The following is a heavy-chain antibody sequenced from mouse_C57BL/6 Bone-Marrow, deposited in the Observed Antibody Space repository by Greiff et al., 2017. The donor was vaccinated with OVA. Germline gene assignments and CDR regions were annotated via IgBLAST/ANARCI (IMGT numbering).Heavy chain of an antibody. Sequence: VQLKESGAEPVRPGASVKLSCTASGFNIKDDYMHWVKQRPEQGLEWIGWIDPENGDTEYASKFQGKATITADTSSNTAYLQLSSLTSEDTAVYYCTRPFLYFDYWGQGTTLTVSS. V-gene: IGHV14-4*01. CDR2: IDPENGDT. CDR3: TRPFLYFDY. CDR1: GFNIKDDY. J-gene: IGHJ2*01.